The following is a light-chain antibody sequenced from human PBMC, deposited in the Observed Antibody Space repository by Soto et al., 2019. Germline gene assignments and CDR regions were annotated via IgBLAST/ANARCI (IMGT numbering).Light chain of an antibody. J-gene: IGKJ1*01. Sequence: DIQMTQSPSSLSTSVGDRVTITCGASQRINIYLNWYRQKPGKAPELLIYSASNLQSGVPSRFSGSGSGTDFTLTISRLEPEDFAVYYCQYYGNSWSFGQGTKVDNK. CDR1: QRINIY. CDR2: SAS. V-gene: IGKV1-39*02. CDR3: QYYGNSWS.